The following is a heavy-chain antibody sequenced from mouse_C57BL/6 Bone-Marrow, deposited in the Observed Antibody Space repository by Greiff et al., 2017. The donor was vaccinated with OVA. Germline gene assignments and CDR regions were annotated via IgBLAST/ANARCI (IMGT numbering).Heavy chain of an antibody. CDR3: ARAYYYGSSYWFAY. Sequence: QVQLQQPGAELVKPGASVKMSCKASGYTFTSYWITWVKQRPGQGPEWIGDIYPGSGSTNYNEKFKSKATLTVDTSSSTAYMQLSSLTSEDSAVYYCARAYYYGSSYWFAYWGQGTLVTVSA. CDR1: GYTFTSYW. CDR2: IYPGSGST. V-gene: IGHV1-55*01. J-gene: IGHJ3*01. D-gene: IGHD1-1*01.